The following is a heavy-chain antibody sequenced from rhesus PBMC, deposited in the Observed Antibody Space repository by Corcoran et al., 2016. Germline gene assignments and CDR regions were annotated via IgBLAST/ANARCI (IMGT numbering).Heavy chain of an antibody. CDR2: INRGGGST. V-gene: IGHV3S5*01. CDR3: AKVGEYCTGSGCYILGSYYGLDS. J-gene: IGHJ6*01. Sequence: EVQLVETGGGLVQPGGSLKLSCAASGFTFSSYGMSWVRQAPGKGLEWVSAINRGGGSTYYADSVKGRFTISRDNSKNTLSLQMNSLRAEDTAVYYCAKVGEYCTGSGCYILGSYYGLDSWGQGVVVTVSS. CDR1: GFTFSSYG. D-gene: IGHD2-21*01.